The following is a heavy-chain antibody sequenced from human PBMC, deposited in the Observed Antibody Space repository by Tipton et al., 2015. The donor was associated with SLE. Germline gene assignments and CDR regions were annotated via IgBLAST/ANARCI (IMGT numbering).Heavy chain of an antibody. V-gene: IGHV3-30*04. CDR2: ISYDGSNK. CDR1: GFTFSIYA. CDR3: ARSISGVVTPFDY. Sequence: SLRLSCAASGFTFSIYAMHWVRQAPGKGLEWVAVISYDGSNKYSADSVKGRFTISRDNSKNTLFLQMNSLRVEDTAVYYCARSISGVVTPFDYWGQGTLVTVSS. J-gene: IGHJ4*02. D-gene: IGHD3-3*01.